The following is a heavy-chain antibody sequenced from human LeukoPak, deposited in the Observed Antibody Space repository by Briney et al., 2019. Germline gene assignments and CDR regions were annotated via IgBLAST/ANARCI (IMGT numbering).Heavy chain of an antibody. D-gene: IGHD6-19*01. CDR1: GSTFSSYW. J-gene: IGHJ4*02. CDR3: ARSKNPGYSSGWLDY. CDR2: IKQDGSEK. V-gene: IGHV3-7*01. Sequence: PGGSLRLSCAASGSTFSSYWMSWVRQAPGKGLEWVANIKQDGSEKYYVDSVKGRFTISRDNAKNSLYLQMNSLRAEDTAVYYCARSKNPGYSSGWLDYWGQGTLVTVSS.